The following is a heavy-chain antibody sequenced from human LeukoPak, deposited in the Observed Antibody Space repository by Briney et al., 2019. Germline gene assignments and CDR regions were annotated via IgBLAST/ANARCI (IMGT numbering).Heavy chain of an antibody. CDR1: GGSFSGYY. CDR3: ARASSWYFGWFDP. Sequence: SETLSLTCAVYGGSFSGYYRSWIRQPPGKGLEWIGEINHSGSTNYNPSLKSRVTISVDTSKNQFSLKLSSVTAADTAVYYCARASSWYFGWFDPWGQGTLVTVSS. D-gene: IGHD6-13*01. CDR2: INHSGST. J-gene: IGHJ5*02. V-gene: IGHV4-34*01.